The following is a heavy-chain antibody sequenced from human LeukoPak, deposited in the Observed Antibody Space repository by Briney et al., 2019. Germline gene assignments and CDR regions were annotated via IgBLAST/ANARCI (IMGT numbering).Heavy chain of an antibody. J-gene: IGHJ4*02. CDR1: GFTFSSNW. CDR2: IKPDGSST. D-gene: IGHD6-13*01. Sequence: GGSLRLSCAASGFTFSSNWMHWVRQAPGKGLVWVPLIKPDGSSTNYADSVKGRFTISRDNAKNTLYLQMNSLRAEDTAVYYCVPADKQWGQGTLVSVSS. CDR3: VPADKQ. V-gene: IGHV3-74*01.